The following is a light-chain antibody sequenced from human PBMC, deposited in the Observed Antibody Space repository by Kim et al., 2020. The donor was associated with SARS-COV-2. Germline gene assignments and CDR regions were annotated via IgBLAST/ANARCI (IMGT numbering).Light chain of an antibody. Sequence: SYELTQPLSVSVALGQTARITCGGNNIGSKNVHWYQQKPGQAPVLVIYRDSNRPSGIPERFSGSNSGNTATLTISSAQAGDEADYYCQVWDSRTGVFGGG. J-gene: IGLJ2*01. CDR1: NIGSKN. V-gene: IGLV3-9*01. CDR2: RDS. CDR3: QVWDSRTGV.